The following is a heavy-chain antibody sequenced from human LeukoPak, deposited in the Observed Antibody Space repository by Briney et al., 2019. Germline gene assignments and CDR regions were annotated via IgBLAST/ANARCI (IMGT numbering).Heavy chain of an antibody. D-gene: IGHD6-19*01. V-gene: IGHV5-51*01. CDR3: ARAGYTSGWYTNKGNWFDP. Sequence: PGESLQISCKGSGYSFTNSWIGWVRLMPGKGLEWMGIIYPGDSDTRYSPSFQGQVTISADKSISTAYLQWSSLKASDTAMYYCARAGYTSGWYTNKGNWFDPWGQGTLVTVSS. CDR2: IYPGDSDT. CDR1: GYSFTNSW. J-gene: IGHJ5*02.